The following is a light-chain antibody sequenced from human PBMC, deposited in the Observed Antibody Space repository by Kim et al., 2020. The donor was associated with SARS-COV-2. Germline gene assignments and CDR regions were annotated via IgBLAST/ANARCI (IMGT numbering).Light chain of an antibody. CDR1: QSVSSSY. J-gene: IGKJ1*01. CDR3: QQYGSSQWT. Sequence: SPGESATLSCRASQSVSSSYLAGYQQTPGQAPRLLIYGASSRATGIPDRFSGSGSGTDFTLTISRLEPEDFAVYYCQQYGSSQWTFGQGTKVDIK. CDR2: GAS. V-gene: IGKV3-20*01.